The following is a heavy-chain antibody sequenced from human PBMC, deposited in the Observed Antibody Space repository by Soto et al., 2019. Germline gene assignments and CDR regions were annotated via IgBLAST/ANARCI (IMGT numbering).Heavy chain of an antibody. J-gene: IGHJ5*02. CDR3: ARTAHCTSTSCYSGWFDP. CDR2: IFYSGST. D-gene: IGHD2-2*01. CDR1: GGSISSSPYY. Sequence: ETLSLTCTVSGGSISSSPYYWGWVRQPPGKGLEYIASIFYSGSTYYNPSLKSRVTMSVDTSKNQFSLKLSSVTAADTAVYYCARTAHCTSTSCYSGWFDPWGQGTLVTVSS. V-gene: IGHV4-39*01.